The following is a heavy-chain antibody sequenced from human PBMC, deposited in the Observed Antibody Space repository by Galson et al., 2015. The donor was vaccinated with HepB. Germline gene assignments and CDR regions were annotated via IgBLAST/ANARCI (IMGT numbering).Heavy chain of an antibody. D-gene: IGHD5-12*01. J-gene: IGHJ4*02. CDR3: AKDRGYVPYFDY. Sequence: SLRLSCAASGFTFSSYAMSWVRQAPGKGLEWVSAISGSGGSTYYADSVKGRFTISRDNSKNTLYLQMNSLRAEDTAVYYCAKDRGYVPYFDYWGQGTLVTVSS. CDR1: GFTFSSYA. V-gene: IGHV3-23*01. CDR2: ISGSGGST.